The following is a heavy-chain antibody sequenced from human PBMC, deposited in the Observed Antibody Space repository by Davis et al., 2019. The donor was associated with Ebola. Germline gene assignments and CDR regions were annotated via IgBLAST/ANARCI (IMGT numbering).Heavy chain of an antibody. CDR3: ARWGAVAGDYYYGMDV. CDR1: GGSITDYY. D-gene: IGHD6-19*01. CDR2: ISTDWTT. V-gene: IGHV4-4*07. Sequence: MPSETLSLTYTVSGGSITDYYWNWIRQPAEKGLEWLGRISTDWTTNHNPSLWSRVTMSLDTSKNQFSLTLTSVTAADTAVYYCARWGAVAGDYYYGMDVWGPGTTVTVSS. J-gene: IGHJ6*02.